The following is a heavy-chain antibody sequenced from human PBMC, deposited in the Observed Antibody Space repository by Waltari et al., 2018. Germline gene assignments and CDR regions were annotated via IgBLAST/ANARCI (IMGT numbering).Heavy chain of an antibody. D-gene: IGHD6-25*01. CDR1: GFPFSTYW. CDR2: IEENGSEK. V-gene: IGHV3-7*03. J-gene: IGHJ6*02. CDR3: ARNPPMRRGYGMDV. Sequence: EVLLVQSGGGLVQPGGSLRLSCAASGFPFSTYWMTWVRQAPGKGLEWVANIEENGSEKNYVDFVKGRFTISRDNAKNLLYLQRNSLRVEDTAVYYCARNPPMRRGYGMDVWGQGTTVTVSS.